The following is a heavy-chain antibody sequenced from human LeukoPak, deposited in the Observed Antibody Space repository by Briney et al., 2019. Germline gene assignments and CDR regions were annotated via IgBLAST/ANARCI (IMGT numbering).Heavy chain of an antibody. V-gene: IGHV4-59*01. CDR3: ARDSNRGAFDI. CDR1: GGSISSYY. D-gene: IGHD1-14*01. J-gene: IGHJ3*02. CDR2: IYYSGST. Sequence: PSETLSLTCTVSGGSISSYYWSWIRQPPGKGLEWIGYIYYSGSTNYNPSLKSRVTISVDTSKNQFSLKLSSVTAADTAVYYCARDSNRGAFDIWGQGTMVTVSS.